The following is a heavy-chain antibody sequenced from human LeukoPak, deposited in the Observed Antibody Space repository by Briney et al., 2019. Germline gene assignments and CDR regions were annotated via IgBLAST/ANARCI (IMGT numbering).Heavy chain of an antibody. CDR3: ARGLWFGEYAHDYYYYYYMDV. J-gene: IGHJ6*03. D-gene: IGHD3-10*01. CDR2: INPNSGGT. V-gene: IGHV1-2*02. CDR1: GYTFTGYY. Sequence: ASVKVSCKASGYTFTGYYMHWVRQAPGQGLEWMGWINPNSGGTNYAQKFQGRVTMTRDTSISTAYMELSRLRSDDTAVYYCARGLWFGEYAHDYYYYYYMDVWGKGTTVTISS.